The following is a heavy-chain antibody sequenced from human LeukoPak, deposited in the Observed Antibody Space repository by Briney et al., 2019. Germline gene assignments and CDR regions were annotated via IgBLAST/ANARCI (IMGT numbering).Heavy chain of an antibody. CDR1: GFTFDDYA. CDR3: AKGGGGYSYYYYMDV. Sequence: GRSLRLSCAASGFTFDDYAMHWVRQAPGKGLEWVSGISWNSGSIGYADPVKGRFTISRDNAKNSLYLQMNSLRAEDMALYYCAKGGGGYSYYYYMDVWGKGTTVTVSS. D-gene: IGHD3-10*01. J-gene: IGHJ6*03. V-gene: IGHV3-9*03. CDR2: ISWNSGSI.